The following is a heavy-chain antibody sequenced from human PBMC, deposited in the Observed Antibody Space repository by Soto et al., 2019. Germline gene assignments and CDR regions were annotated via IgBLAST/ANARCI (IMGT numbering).Heavy chain of an antibody. Sequence: QVQLVESGGGVVQPGRSLRLSCAASGFTFSSYGMHWVRQAPGKGLEWVAVIWYDGSNKYYADSVKGRFTISRDNSKNPLYLQMNSLRAEDTAVYYCARDGSYYYGMDVWGQGTTVTVSS. CDR1: GFTFSSYG. CDR2: IWYDGSNK. D-gene: IGHD5-12*01. CDR3: ARDGSYYYGMDV. J-gene: IGHJ6*02. V-gene: IGHV3-33*01.